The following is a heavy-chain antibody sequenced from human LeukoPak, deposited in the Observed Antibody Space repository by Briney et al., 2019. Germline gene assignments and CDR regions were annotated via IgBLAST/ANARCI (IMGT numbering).Heavy chain of an antibody. J-gene: IGHJ6*02. CDR1: GFTFSSSA. CDR2: ISYDGSNK. D-gene: IGHD2/OR15-2a*01. V-gene: IGHV3-30-3*01. Sequence: GGSLRLSCAASGFTFSSSAMHWVRQAPGKGLEWVAVISYDGSNKYYADSVKGRFTISRDNSKSTLYLQMNSLRAEDTAVYYCAKDLSPLYYYYGMDVWGQGTTVTVSS. CDR3: AKDLSPLYYYYGMDV.